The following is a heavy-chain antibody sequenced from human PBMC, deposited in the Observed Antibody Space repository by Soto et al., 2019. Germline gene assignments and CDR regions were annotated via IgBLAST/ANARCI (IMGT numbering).Heavy chain of an antibody. CDR3: ARGRSGRSGSYYLSLDY. V-gene: IGHV1-18*04. CDR2: ISAYNGNT. J-gene: IGHJ4*02. CDR1: GYTFTSYG. D-gene: IGHD1-26*01. Sequence: ASVKVSCKASGYTFTSYGISWVRQAPGQGLEWMGWISAYNGNTNCAQKLQGRVTMTTDTSTSTAYMELRSLRSDDTAVYYCARGRSGRSGSYYLSLDYWGQGTLVTVSS.